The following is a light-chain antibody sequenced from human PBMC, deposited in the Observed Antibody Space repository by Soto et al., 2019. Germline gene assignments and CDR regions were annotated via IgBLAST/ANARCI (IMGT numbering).Light chain of an antibody. Sequence: QSALTQPASVSGSPGQSITISCTGTNNDIGGYNLVSWYQQHPGRAPKLLIYEGSVRPSGVSNRVSASKSGNTASLTISGLQAEDEADYYCCSYSRTTSLVIGGGTQLTVL. CDR1: NNDIGGYNL. V-gene: IGLV2-23*01. CDR2: EGS. CDR3: CSYSRTTSLV. J-gene: IGLJ2*01.